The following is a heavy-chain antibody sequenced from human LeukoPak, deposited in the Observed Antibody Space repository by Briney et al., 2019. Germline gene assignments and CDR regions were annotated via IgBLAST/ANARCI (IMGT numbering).Heavy chain of an antibody. CDR2: IYTSRNT. CDR1: GGSISSGSSY. D-gene: IGHD2/OR15-2a*01. CDR3: TRGDNT. Sequence: ASETLSLTCTVSGGSISSGSSYRSWIRQPAGKGLEWIGRIYTSRNTNYKPPLQSRVTISVDTAKNQFSLKLSSVTAADTAVYYCTRGDNTWGQGTLVTVSS. V-gene: IGHV4-61*02. J-gene: IGHJ5*02.